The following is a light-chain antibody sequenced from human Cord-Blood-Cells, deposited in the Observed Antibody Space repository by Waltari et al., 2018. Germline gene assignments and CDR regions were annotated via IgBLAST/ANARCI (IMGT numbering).Light chain of an antibody. CDR2: RNN. CDR1: SSNIGSNT. Sequence: QSVLTQPPSASGTPGQRVTISCSGSSSNIGSNTVNWYQQLPGTAPKLLIYRNNQRPPGVPDRFSCSQSGTSASLAISGLQAEDEADYYCAAWDDSLNGYVFGTGTKVTVL. CDR3: AAWDDSLNGYV. J-gene: IGLJ1*01. V-gene: IGLV1-44*01.